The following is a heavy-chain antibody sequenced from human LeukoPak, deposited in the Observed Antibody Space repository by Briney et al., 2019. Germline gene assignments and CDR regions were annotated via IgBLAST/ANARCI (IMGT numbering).Heavy chain of an antibody. CDR3: VRGGYYDSRDAFHI. CDR2: ISSGSSYI. V-gene: IGHV3-21*01. Sequence: GGSLRLSCAASGFMFGSYTMTWARQAPGKGLECVSSISSGSSYIYYADSVKGRFTISRDNARNSLHLQMNSLRAEDTAVYYCVRGGYYDSRDAFHIWGQGTVVTVSS. CDR1: GFMFGSYT. J-gene: IGHJ3*02. D-gene: IGHD3-22*01.